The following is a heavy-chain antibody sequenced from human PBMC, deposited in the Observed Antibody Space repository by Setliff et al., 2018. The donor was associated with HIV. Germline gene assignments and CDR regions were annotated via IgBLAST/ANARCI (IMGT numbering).Heavy chain of an antibody. CDR3: ARIWGIPPLYYFDY. D-gene: IGHD3-16*01. Sequence: ASVKVSCKASGGTFSSYSINWVRQAPGQGLEWMGWISAYNGNTNYAQQLQGRVTMTTDTSASAAYMDLSSLRSEDTAVYYCARIWGIPPLYYFDYWGQGTLVTVSS. CDR2: ISAYNGNT. V-gene: IGHV1-18*01. J-gene: IGHJ4*02. CDR1: GGTFSSYS.